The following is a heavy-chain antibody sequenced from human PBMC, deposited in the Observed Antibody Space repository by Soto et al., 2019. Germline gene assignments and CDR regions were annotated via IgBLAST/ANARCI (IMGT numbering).Heavy chain of an antibody. Sequence: EVQLLESGGGLVQPGGSLRLSCAAAGFTFSSYAMSWVRQAPGKGLEWVSAISGSGGSTYYADSVKGRFTISRDNSKNTLYLQMNNLRAEDTAVYYCAKAVGIAAAGWRETYWGQGTLVTVSS. CDR1: GFTFSSYA. D-gene: IGHD6-13*01. J-gene: IGHJ4*02. CDR2: ISGSGGST. CDR3: AKAVGIAAAGWRETY. V-gene: IGHV3-23*01.